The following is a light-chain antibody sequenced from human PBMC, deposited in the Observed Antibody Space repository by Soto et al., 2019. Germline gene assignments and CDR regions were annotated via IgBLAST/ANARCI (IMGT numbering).Light chain of an antibody. Sequence: EIVLTQSPGTLSLSPGERASLSCRASQDITTKRLAWYQQKPGHTPRLLIYGASNRAPGIPDRFSGSGSGTDFTLTISGVGPEDFAVYYCLQYPTAPRTFGQGTKVDIK. J-gene: IGKJ1*01. CDR2: GAS. CDR1: QDITTKR. CDR3: LQYPTAPRT. V-gene: IGKV3-20*01.